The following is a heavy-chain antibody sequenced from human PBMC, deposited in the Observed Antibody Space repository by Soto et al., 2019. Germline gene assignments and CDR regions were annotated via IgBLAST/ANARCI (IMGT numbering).Heavy chain of an antibody. J-gene: IGHJ5*02. CDR1: GFTFSNAW. Sequence: GGSLRLSCAASGFTFSNAWMNWVRQAPGKGLEWVGRIKSKTDGGTTDYAAPVKGRFTISRDDSKNTLYLQMNSLKTEDTAVYYCTTDSYSLRFLEWLLYEKYPFDPWGQGTLVTVSS. CDR3: TTDSYSLRFLEWLLYEKYPFDP. V-gene: IGHV3-15*07. CDR2: IKSKTDGGTT. D-gene: IGHD3-3*01.